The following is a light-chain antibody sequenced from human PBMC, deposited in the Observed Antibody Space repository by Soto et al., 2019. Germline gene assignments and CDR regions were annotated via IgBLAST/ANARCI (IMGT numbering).Light chain of an antibody. Sequence: QSALTQPPSASGSPGQSVTISCTGTSSDVGDYNYVSWYQQYPGKAPKLMIYEVSKRPSGVPERFSGSKSGNTASLTVSGLQAEDEADYYCSSYAGSNNWVFGGGTKLTVL. CDR2: EVS. V-gene: IGLV2-8*01. CDR3: SSYAGSNNWV. J-gene: IGLJ3*02. CDR1: SSDVGDYNY.